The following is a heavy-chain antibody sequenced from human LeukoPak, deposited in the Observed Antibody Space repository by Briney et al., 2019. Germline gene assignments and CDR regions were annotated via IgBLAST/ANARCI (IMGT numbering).Heavy chain of an antibody. Sequence: GGSLRLSCAASGFTFSSYSMNWVRQAPGKGLEWVSSISSSSSYIYYADPVKGRFTISRDNAKNSLYLQMNSLRAEDTAVYYCARTRRGSGGSCYDYWGQGTLVTVSS. D-gene: IGHD2-15*01. V-gene: IGHV3-21*01. CDR3: ARTRRGSGGSCYDY. J-gene: IGHJ4*02. CDR2: ISSSSSYI. CDR1: GFTFSSYS.